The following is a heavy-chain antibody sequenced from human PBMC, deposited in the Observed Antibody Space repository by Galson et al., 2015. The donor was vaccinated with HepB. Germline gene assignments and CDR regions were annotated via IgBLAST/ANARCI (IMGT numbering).Heavy chain of an antibody. CDR3: ATATWAAAGTLDY. CDR2: FDPEDGET. CDR1: GYTLTELS. Sequence: SVKVSCKVSGYTLTELSMHWVRQAPGKGLEWMGGFDPEDGETIYAQKFQGRVTMTEDTSTDTAYMELSSLRSEDTAVYYCATATWAAAGTLDYWGQGTLVTVSS. V-gene: IGHV1-24*01. J-gene: IGHJ4*02. D-gene: IGHD6-13*01.